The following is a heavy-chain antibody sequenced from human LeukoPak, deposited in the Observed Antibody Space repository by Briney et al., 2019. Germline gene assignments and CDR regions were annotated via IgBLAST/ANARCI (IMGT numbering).Heavy chain of an antibody. CDR1: GFTFSSYG. D-gene: IGHD2-15*01. CDR2: IWYDGSNK. Sequence: PGGSLRLSCAASGFTFSSYGMYWVRQAPGKGLEWVAVIWYDGSNKYYADSVKGRFTISRDNSKNTLYLHMNSLRAEDTAVYYCVRELEGGLGDYWGQGTLVTVSS. CDR3: VRELEGGLGDY. V-gene: IGHV3-33*07. J-gene: IGHJ4*02.